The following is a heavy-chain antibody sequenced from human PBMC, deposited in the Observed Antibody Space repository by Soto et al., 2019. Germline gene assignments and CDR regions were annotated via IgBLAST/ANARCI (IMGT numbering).Heavy chain of an antibody. CDR1: GGSISNYY. CDR3: ARASVGPPGGGSWIMPLDC. CDR2: IYTGGST. V-gene: IGHV4-4*07. Sequence: SETLSLTCTVSGGSISNYYWSWIRQPAGKGLEWIGRIYTGGSTNYNPSLKSRVTMSTDTSKNQFSLRLTSVTAADTAVYYCARASVGPPGGGSWIMPLDCWGQGALIIVSS. J-gene: IGHJ4*02. D-gene: IGHD2-15*01.